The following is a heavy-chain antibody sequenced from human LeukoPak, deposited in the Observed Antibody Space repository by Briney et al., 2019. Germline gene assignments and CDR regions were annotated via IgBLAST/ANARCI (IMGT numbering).Heavy chain of an antibody. Sequence: GGSLRLSCAASGFTFSSNWMSWVRQAPGKGLEWVANIKQDGSEKYYVDSVKGRFTISRDNAKNSLYLQMNSLRAEDTAVYYCLSPYCSSTTCYPRTFHHWGQGTLVTVSS. CDR3: LSPYCSSTTCYPRTFHH. CDR1: GFTFSSNW. V-gene: IGHV3-7*01. D-gene: IGHD2-2*01. CDR2: IKQDGSEK. J-gene: IGHJ1*01.